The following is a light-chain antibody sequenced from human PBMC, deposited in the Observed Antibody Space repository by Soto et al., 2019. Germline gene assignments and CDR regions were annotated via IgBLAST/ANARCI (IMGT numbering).Light chain of an antibody. Sequence: DIQMTQSPSTLSASVGDRITITCRASQSINTWLALYQQKPGEAPKLLIYEGSPLEWGVPSRFSGSGSGTEFTLTISRLKPDDFATFYCEQYRTYSRTFGQGTKVEVK. V-gene: IGKV1-5*03. CDR1: QSINTW. J-gene: IGKJ1*01. CDR3: EQYRTYSRT. CDR2: EGS.